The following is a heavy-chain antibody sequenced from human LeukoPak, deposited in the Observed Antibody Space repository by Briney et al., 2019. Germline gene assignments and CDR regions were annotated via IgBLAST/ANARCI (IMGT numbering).Heavy chain of an antibody. J-gene: IGHJ4*02. Sequence: SETLSLTCTASGGSISSYYWSWIRQPPGKGLEWIGYIYYSGGTNYNPSLKSRVTISVDTSKNQFSLKLSSVTAADTAVYYCARDRTGYWYFDYWGQGTLVTVSS. CDR2: IYYSGGT. D-gene: IGHD3/OR15-3a*01. CDR3: ARDRTGYWYFDY. V-gene: IGHV4-59*01. CDR1: GGSISSYY.